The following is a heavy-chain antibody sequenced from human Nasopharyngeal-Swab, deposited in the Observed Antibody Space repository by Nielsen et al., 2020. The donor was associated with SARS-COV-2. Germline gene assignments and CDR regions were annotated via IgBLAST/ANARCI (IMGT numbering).Heavy chain of an antibody. J-gene: IGHJ4*02. D-gene: IGHD2-2*01. CDR2: MTSRGTTM. CDR3: AGKLVIAAVLDF. V-gene: IGHV3-48*03. Sequence: WIRQPPGKGLEWIAYMTSRGTTMYYADSVKGRFTISRDNAKNSLFLQMNRLRVDDTAVYYCAGKLVIAAVLDFWGRGTLVTVSS.